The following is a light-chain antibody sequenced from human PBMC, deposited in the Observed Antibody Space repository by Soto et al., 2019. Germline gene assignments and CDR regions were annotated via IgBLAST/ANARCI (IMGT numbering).Light chain of an antibody. CDR3: QQYNNWPPIT. J-gene: IGKJ4*01. CDR1: QRISTN. Sequence: EIVMTQSPPTLSVSPGERATLSCRASQRISTNVAWYQHKPGQAPRLLIYSASTRATGIPARFSGSGSGTEFTLTISTLHSEDFGVYYFQQYNNWPPITFGGGTKVDIK. V-gene: IGKV3-15*01. CDR2: SAS.